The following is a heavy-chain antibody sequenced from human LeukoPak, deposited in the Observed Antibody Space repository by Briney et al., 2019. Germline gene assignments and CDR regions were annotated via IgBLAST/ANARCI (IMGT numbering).Heavy chain of an antibody. V-gene: IGHV3-30-3*01. CDR2: ISYDGSNK. CDR1: GFTFSSYA. D-gene: IGHD6-6*01. CDR3: ARGNQLVNGMDV. Sequence: GRSLRLSCAASGFTFSSYAMHWVRQAPGKGLEWVAVISYDGSNKYYADSVKGRFTISRDNSKNTLYLQMNSLRAEDTAVYYWARGNQLVNGMDVWAQGTTVTVSS. J-gene: IGHJ6*02.